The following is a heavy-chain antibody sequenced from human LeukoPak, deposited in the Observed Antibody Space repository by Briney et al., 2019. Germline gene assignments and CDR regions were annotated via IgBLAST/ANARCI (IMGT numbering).Heavy chain of an antibody. V-gene: IGHV4-39*02. CDR3: ARLLYDFGDHYIDF. CDR1: GGSIRNKSYY. CDR2: IYYNGGT. Sequence: SETLSLTCSVSGGSIRNKSYYWAWIRQPPGKGLEWIGNIYYNGGTHTNASLKSRVTQSVETSRNHFSLKLRSATAADTAVYYCARLLYDFGDHYIDFWGQGTLVTVSS. D-gene: IGHD4-17*01. J-gene: IGHJ4*02.